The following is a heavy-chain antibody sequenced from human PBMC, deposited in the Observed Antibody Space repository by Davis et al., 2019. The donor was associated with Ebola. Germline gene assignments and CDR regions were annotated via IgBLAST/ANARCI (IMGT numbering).Heavy chain of an antibody. D-gene: IGHD3-22*01. CDR1: GYTFTSYD. CDR2: MNPNSGNT. CDR3: ARDFGESYYDTGAYYLEEVDY. V-gene: IGHV1-8*01. Sequence: ASVKVSCKASGYTFTSYDINWVRQATGQGLEWMGWMNPNSGNTGYAQKFQGRVTMTRNTSISTAYMELSSLRSDDTAVYYCARDFGESYYDTGAYYLEEVDYWGQGTLVTVSS. J-gene: IGHJ4*02.